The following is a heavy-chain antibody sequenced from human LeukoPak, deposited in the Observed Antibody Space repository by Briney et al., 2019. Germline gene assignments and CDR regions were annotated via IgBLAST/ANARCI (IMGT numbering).Heavy chain of an antibody. CDR1: GFTFSNYA. D-gene: IGHD3-22*01. CDR3: ARDPYPAYDSSGYYPYYFDY. Sequence: GGSLRLSCAASGFTFSNYAMHWVRQAPGKGLEWVAFIRYDGSNKYYADSVKGRFTISRDNSKNTLYLQMNSLRAEDTAVYYCARDPYPAYDSSGYYPYYFDYWGQGTLVTVSS. J-gene: IGHJ4*02. V-gene: IGHV3-30*02. CDR2: IRYDGSNK.